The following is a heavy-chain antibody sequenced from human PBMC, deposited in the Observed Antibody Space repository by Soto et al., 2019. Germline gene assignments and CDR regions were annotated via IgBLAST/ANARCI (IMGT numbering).Heavy chain of an antibody. Sequence: PSETLSLTCTVSGGSISSYYLSWIRQPPGKGLEWIGYSYYSGSTNYNPSLKSRVTISVDTSKNQFSLKLSSVTAADTAVYSCARHESLHGAYNYWGRGTRGTVSP. D-gene: IGHD4-17*01. CDR2: SYYSGST. J-gene: IGHJ4*02. V-gene: IGHV4-59*08. CDR3: ARHESLHGAYNY. CDR1: GGSISSYY.